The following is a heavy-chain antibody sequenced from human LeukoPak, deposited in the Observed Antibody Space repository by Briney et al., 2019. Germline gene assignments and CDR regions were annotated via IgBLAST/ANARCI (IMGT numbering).Heavy chain of an antibody. J-gene: IGHJ4*02. CDR2: INPNSGGT. CDR1: GYTFTSYY. CDR3: ARAYGDYEYDY. D-gene: IGHD4-17*01. Sequence: ASMKVSCKASGYTFTSYYMHRVRQAPGQGLEWMGRINPNSGGTNYAQKSQGRATMTRDTSISTAYMELSRLRSDDTAVYYCARAYGDYEYDYWGQGTLVTVSS. V-gene: IGHV1-2*06.